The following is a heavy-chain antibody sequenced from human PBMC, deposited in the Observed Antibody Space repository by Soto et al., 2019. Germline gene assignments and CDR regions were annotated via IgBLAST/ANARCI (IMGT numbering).Heavy chain of an antibody. V-gene: IGHV4-61*01. CDR2: IYYSGST. CDR3: ASGVVTAIHDY. Sequence: SETLSLSCTVSVGSVSGGSYYWCWIRQPPGKGLEWIGYIYYSGSTNYNPSLKSRVTISVDTSKNQFSLKLSSVTAADTAVYYCASGVVTAIHDYWGQGTLVTVSS. J-gene: IGHJ4*02. D-gene: IGHD2-21*02. CDR1: VGSVSGGSYY.